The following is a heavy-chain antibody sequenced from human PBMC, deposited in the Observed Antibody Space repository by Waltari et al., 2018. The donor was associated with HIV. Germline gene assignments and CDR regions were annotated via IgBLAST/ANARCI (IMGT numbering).Heavy chain of an antibody. CDR1: GFTFSSYS. CDR2: ISSSSSYI. D-gene: IGHD1-26*01. CDR3: ARENGGRRTQYFDY. J-gene: IGHJ4*02. V-gene: IGHV3-21*01. Sequence: EVQLVESGGGLVKPGGSLRLSCAASGFTFSSYSMNWVRQAPGKGREWVSSISSSSSYIYYADSVKGRFTISRDNAKNSLYLQMNSLRAEDTAVYYCARENGGRRTQYFDYWGQGTLVTVSS.